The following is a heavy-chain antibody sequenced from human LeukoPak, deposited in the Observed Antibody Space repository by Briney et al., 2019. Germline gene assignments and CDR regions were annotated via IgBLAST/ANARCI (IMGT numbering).Heavy chain of an antibody. CDR1: GFIISRHG. J-gene: IGHJ4*02. V-gene: IGHV3-33*01. Sequence: GGSLRLSCAASGFIISRHGIHWVRQAPGKGLEWVAVIWYDGSNKYYADSVKGLFTISRDNSKNTLYLQMNSLRAEDTAVYYCARGLGVVTVPLYYCDYWAEGTLVTVSS. D-gene: IGHD3-3*01. CDR2: IWYDGSNK. CDR3: ARGLGVVTVPLYYCDY.